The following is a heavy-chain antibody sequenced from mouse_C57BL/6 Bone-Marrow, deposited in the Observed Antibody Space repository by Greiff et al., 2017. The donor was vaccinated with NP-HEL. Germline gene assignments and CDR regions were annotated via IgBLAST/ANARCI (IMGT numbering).Heavy chain of an antibody. J-gene: IGHJ4*01. V-gene: IGHV8-8*01. CDR1: GFSLSTFGMG. Sequence: QVQLKESGPGILQPSQTLSLTCSFSGFSLSTFGMGVGWIRQPSGKGLEWLAHIWWDDDKYYNPALKSRLTSSTDTSKNQVFLKIANVDTADTATYYCARIALDSSGYYAMDYWGQGTSVTVSS. D-gene: IGHD3-2*02. CDR3: ARIALDSSGYYAMDY. CDR2: IWWDDDK.